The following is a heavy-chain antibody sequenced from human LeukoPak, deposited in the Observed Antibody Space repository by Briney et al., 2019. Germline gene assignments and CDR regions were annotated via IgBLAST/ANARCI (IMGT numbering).Heavy chain of an antibody. CDR1: GFTVSSNY. J-gene: IGHJ6*02. CDR3: AREGMHTDSSGYYSLDYYGMDV. V-gene: IGHV3-66*01. Sequence: PGGSLRLSCAASGFTVSSNYMSWVRQAPGKGLEWVSVIYSGGSTYYADSVKGRFTVSRDNSKNTLYLQMNSLRAEDTAVYYCAREGMHTDSSGYYSLDYYGMDVWGQGTTVTVSS. CDR2: IYSGGST. D-gene: IGHD3-22*01.